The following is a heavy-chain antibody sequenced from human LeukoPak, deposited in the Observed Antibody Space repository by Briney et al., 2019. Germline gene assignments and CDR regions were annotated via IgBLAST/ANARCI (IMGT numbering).Heavy chain of an antibody. CDR2: ISYDGSNK. J-gene: IGHJ4*02. D-gene: IGHD3-22*01. V-gene: IGHV3-30*04. CDR3: ARVRSSGHAFDY. CDR1: GFTFSSYA. Sequence: GGSLRLSCAASGFTFSSYAMHWVRQAPGKGLEWVAVISYDGSNKYYADSVKGRFTISRDNSKNTLYLQMNSLRAEDTAVYYCARVRSSGHAFDYWGQGTLVTVSS.